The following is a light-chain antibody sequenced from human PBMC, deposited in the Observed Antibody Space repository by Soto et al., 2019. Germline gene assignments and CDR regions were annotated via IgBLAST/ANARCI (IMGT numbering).Light chain of an antibody. J-gene: IGKJ2*01. CDR1: QTVSSSY. CDR2: GAS. CDR3: QQYGPSPMYT. Sequence: EIVLTQSPGTLSLSPGERATLSCRASQTVSSSYLAWYQQKPGQAPRLLIYGASTRAPGIPGRFSGSASGTDFTLAISRLEPEDFAVYYCQQYGPSPMYTFGQGTNLEIK. V-gene: IGKV3-20*01.